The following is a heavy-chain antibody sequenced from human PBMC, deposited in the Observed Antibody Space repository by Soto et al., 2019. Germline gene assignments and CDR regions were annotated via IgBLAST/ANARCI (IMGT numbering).Heavy chain of an antibody. D-gene: IGHD7-27*01. CDR1: GGSFSGYY. J-gene: IGHJ4*02. V-gene: IGHV4-34*01. Sequence: QVQLQQWGAGLLKPSETLSLTCAVYGGSFSGYYWNWIRQPPGKGLEWIGEINHSGSTNYNPSLKSRVTLSVDTSKNQFSLKLSSVSAADTAVCYCARGWGRIFDYWGQGTRVTVSS. CDR2: INHSGST. CDR3: ARGWGRIFDY.